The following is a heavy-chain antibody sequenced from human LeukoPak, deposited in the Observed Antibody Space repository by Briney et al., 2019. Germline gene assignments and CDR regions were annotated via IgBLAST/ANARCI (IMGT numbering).Heavy chain of an antibody. V-gene: IGHV3-30*03. CDR3: ARGPWTGTRGGFDY. CDR1: GFTFSSYG. Sequence: PGRSLRLSCAASGFTFSSYGMHWVRQAPGKGLEWVAVISYDGSNKYYADSVKGRFTISRDNSKNTLYLQMNSLRAEDTAVYYCARGPWTGTRGGFDYWGQGTLVTVSS. D-gene: IGHD2-2*01. J-gene: IGHJ4*02. CDR2: ISYDGSNK.